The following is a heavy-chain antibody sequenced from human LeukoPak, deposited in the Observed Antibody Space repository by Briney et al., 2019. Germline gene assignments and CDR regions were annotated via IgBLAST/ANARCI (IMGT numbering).Heavy chain of an antibody. CDR2: INTDGSTT. V-gene: IGHV3-74*01. D-gene: IGHD6-6*01. J-gene: IGHJ4*02. CDR1: GFPFSHYW. CDR3: TASKNY. Sequence: PGGSLRLSCAASGFPFSHYWMHWVRQAPGKGLVWVSRINTDGSTTTYADSVKGRLTISRDNAKNTLYLQMNSLRADDTAVYYCTASKNYWGQGTLVTVSS.